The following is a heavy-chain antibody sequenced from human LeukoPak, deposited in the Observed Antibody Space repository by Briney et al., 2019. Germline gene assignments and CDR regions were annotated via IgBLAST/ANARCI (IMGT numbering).Heavy chain of an antibody. CDR3: ARAALRGVIKGNYYYMDV. J-gene: IGHJ6*03. V-gene: IGHV1-69*06. D-gene: IGHD3-10*01. Sequence: GASVKVSCKASGGTFSSYAISWVRQAPGQGLEWMGGIIPIFGTANYAQKFQGRVTITADKSTSTAYMELSSLRSEDTAVYYCARAALRGVIKGNYYYMDVWGKGTTVTISS. CDR2: IIPIFGTA. CDR1: GGTFSSYA.